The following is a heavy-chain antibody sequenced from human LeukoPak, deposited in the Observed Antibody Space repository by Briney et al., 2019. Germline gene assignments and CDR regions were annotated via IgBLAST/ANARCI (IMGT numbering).Heavy chain of an antibody. V-gene: IGHV4-34*01. J-gene: IGHJ3*02. D-gene: IGHD2-2*01. Sequence: SETLSLTCAVYGGSFSGYYWSWIRQPPGKGLEWIGEINHSGSTNYNPSLKSRVTISVDTSKNQFSLKLSSVTAADTAVYYCARAGGYCSSTSRYFPRNGAFDIWGQGTMVTVSS. CDR2: INHSGST. CDR1: GGSFSGYY. CDR3: ARAGGYCSSTSRYFPRNGAFDI.